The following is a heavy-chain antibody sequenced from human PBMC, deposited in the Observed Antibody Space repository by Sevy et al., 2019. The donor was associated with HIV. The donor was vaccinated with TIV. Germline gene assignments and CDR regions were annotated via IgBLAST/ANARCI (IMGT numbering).Heavy chain of an antibody. Sequence: GGSLRLSCTVSGFTFGDYTLSWVRQAPGKGLEWVAFIRGKPYGGTTEYAASVKGRFTISRDDSKSIAYLQMNSLKTEDTVVYYCTRVEGAADWGMDVWGQGTTVTVSS. CDR1: GFTFGDYT. J-gene: IGHJ6*02. CDR3: TRVEGAADWGMDV. D-gene: IGHD1-26*01. CDR2: IRGKPYGGTT. V-gene: IGHV3-49*04.